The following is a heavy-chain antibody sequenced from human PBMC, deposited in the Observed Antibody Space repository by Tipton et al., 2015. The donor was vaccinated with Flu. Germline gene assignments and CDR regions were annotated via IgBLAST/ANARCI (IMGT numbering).Heavy chain of an antibody. D-gene: IGHD3-22*01. J-gene: IGHJ1*01. CDR3: AREKDSRGSEYFQQ. Sequence: TLSLTCTVSGGSFSSSYYYWGWIRQPPGKGLEWIGNIYNSGSTYYNPSLKSRVTISIDTSKNQFSLRLSSVTAPDTAVYYCAREKDSRGSEYFQQWGQGTLVTVSS. V-gene: IGHV4-39*07. CDR1: GGSFSSSYYY. CDR2: IYNSGST.